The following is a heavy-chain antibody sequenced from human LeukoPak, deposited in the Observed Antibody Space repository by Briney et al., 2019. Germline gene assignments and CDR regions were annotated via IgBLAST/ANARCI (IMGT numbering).Heavy chain of an antibody. V-gene: IGHV4-34*01. CDR1: GGSFSGYY. CDR2: INYSGST. CDR3: ARGPRGDFWSGYYRDYYGMDV. D-gene: IGHD3-3*01. J-gene: IGHJ6*02. Sequence: SETLALTCAVYGGSFSGYYWTWIRQPPGKGLEWIGEINYSGSTNYNPSLKSRVTISVDTSKNQFSLKLSSVTAADTAVYYCARGPRGDFWSGYYRDYYGMDVWGQGTTVTVSS.